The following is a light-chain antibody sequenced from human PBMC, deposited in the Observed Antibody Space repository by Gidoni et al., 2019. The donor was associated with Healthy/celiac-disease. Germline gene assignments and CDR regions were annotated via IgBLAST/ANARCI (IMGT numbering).Light chain of an antibody. Sequence: EIVMTQSPATLSVSPGERATLSCRASQSVRSNLAWYQQKPGQAPRLLIYGASTRATGIPARFSGSGSGTEFTLTISSLQSEDFAVYYCQQYNNWPLRTFXQXTKVEIK. CDR1: QSVRSN. CDR2: GAS. CDR3: QQYNNWPLRT. J-gene: IGKJ1*01. V-gene: IGKV3-15*01.